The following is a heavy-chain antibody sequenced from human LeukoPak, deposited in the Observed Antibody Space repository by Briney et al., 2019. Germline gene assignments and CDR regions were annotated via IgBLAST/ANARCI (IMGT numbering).Heavy chain of an antibody. J-gene: IGHJ4*02. V-gene: IGHV3-20*04. CDR1: GFTFDDYG. Sequence: PGGSLRLSCAASGFTFDDYGMSWVRQATGKGLEWVSGINWNGRSTGYAESVKGRFTISRDNAKNSLYLQMNSLRAEDTALYYCAIDLMTTVVTPGYWGQGTLVTVSS. CDR2: INWNGRST. D-gene: IGHD4-23*01. CDR3: AIDLMTTVVTPGY.